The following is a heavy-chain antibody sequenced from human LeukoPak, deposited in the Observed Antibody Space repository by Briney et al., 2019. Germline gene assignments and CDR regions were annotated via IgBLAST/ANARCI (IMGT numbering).Heavy chain of an antibody. D-gene: IGHD3-22*01. V-gene: IGHV3-23*01. CDR1: GLSFTNYG. CDR3: ATRNLSDKRGSYLYYFDF. CDR2: INSGGSP. Sequence: PGGSLRLSCAVSGLSFTNYGVSWVRQAPGKGLEWVSGINSGGSPYFADSVKGRFTISRDNSKNTIYLQVNSLRAEDTAVYYCATRNLSDKRGSYLYYFDFWGQGTPVTVSS. J-gene: IGHJ4*02.